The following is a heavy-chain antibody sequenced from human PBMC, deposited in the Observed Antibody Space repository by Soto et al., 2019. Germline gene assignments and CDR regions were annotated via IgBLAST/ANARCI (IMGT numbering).Heavy chain of an antibody. V-gene: IGHV3-23*01. D-gene: IGHD6-13*01. CDR3: AKGWSPTDY. CDR2: STISGGNT. Sequence: EVQLLESGGGLVQPGGSLRLSCAASGFMFSSYAMNWVRQAPGKGLEWVSLSTISGGNTYYTDSVKGRFTISRHNSKNTLYLQMSSLRADDTALYYCAKGWSPTDYWGQGTLVTVSS. CDR1: GFMFSSYA. J-gene: IGHJ4*02.